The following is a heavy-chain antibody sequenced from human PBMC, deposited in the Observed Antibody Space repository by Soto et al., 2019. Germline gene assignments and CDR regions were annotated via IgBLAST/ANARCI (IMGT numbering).Heavy chain of an antibody. CDR1: GFTFAKYA. Sequence: PGGSLRLSCTTSGFTFAKYAMSWVRQAPGKGLEWVSGVSGSGGSTYYSDSVKGRFTISKSASKETLHLQMNTLRVEDTGIYYCAKASSWYYYYSMDVWGRGTAVTVSS. J-gene: IGHJ6*02. CDR3: AKASSWYYYYSMDV. V-gene: IGHV3-23*01. D-gene: IGHD3-16*01. CDR2: VSGSGGST.